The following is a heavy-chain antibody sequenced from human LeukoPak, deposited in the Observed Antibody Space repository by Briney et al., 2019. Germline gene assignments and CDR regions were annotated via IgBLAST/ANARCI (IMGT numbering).Heavy chain of an antibody. CDR1: GGSISSSSYY. V-gene: IGHV4-39*07. J-gene: IGHJ4*02. CDR3: ARDLWFGESGDY. CDR2: IYYSGST. Sequence: PSETLSLTCTVSGGSISSSSYYWGWIRQPPGKGLEWIGSIYYSGSTYYNPSLKSRVTISVDTSKNQFSLKLSSVTAADTAVYYCARDLWFGESGDYWGQGTLVTVSS. D-gene: IGHD3-10*01.